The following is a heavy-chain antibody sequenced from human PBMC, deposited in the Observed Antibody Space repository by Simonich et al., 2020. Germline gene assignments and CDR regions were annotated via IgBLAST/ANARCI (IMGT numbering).Heavy chain of an antibody. CDR3: ARASRGTWWYYYFDY. CDR2: ISAYNGNT. CDR1: GYTFTSYG. Sequence: QVQLVQSGAEVKKPGASVKVSCTASGYTFTSYGISWVRQAPGQGREWMGWISAYNGNTNYAQNLQGRVTMTTDTSTSTAYMELRSLRSDDTAVYYCARASRGTWWYYYFDYWGQGTLVTVSS. J-gene: IGHJ4*02. D-gene: IGHD2-15*01. V-gene: IGHV1-18*01.